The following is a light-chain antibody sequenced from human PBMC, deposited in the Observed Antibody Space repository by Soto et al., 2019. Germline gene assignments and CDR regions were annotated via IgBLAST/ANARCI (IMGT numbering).Light chain of an antibody. CDR2: GAS. CDR1: QSVSSSY. Sequence: EIVLTQSPGTLSLSPGERATLSCRASQSVSSSYLAWYQQKPGQAPRLLIYGASSRATGIPDRFSGSGSGTDFTLTISSLEPEDFALYYCQHYGSSPCTFGQGTKVEIK. J-gene: IGKJ1*01. V-gene: IGKV3-20*01. CDR3: QHYGSSPCT.